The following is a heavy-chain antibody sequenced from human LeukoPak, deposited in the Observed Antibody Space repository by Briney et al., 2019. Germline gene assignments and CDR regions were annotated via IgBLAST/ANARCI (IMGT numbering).Heavy chain of an antibody. V-gene: IGHV1-18*01. Sequence: ASVKVSCKASGYTFTSYGISWVRQAPGQGLEWMGWISAYNGNTNYAQKLQGRVTMTTDTSTSTAYMERRSLRSDDTAVYYCARLNDFWSGYHPHWYFDLWGRGTLVTVSS. CDR3: ARLNDFWSGYHPHWYFDL. CDR2: ISAYNGNT. CDR1: GYTFTSYG. D-gene: IGHD3-3*01. J-gene: IGHJ2*01.